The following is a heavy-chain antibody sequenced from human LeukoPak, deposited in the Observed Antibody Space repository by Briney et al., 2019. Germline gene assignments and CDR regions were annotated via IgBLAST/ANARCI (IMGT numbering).Heavy chain of an antibody. CDR3: ARDQGWDGRYFDY. V-gene: IGHV1-46*01. Sequence: GASVKVSCKASGYTFTRYYMHWVRQAPGQGLEWMGIINPSGGATSYAQKFQGGVTMTWDTSTSTVYMELSSLRSEDTAVYYCARDQGWDGRYFDYWGQGTLVTVSS. CDR1: GYTFTRYY. J-gene: IGHJ4*02. D-gene: IGHD6-19*01. CDR2: INPSGGAT.